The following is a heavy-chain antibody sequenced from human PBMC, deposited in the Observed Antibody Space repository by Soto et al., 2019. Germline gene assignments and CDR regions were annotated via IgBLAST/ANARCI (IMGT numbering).Heavy chain of an antibody. Sequence: SETLSLTCTVSGDSMTISDFLWGWVRQSPGKGLEWIGGIYYSGSAYYNPSLRSRATLSVDTSRNQFFLNVTSVTAADTAVYYCARPVYAHGAFAIWGQGKLVTVSS. CDR1: GDSMTISDFL. D-gene: IGHD2-2*01. J-gene: IGHJ3*02. V-gene: IGHV4-39*01. CDR3: ARPVYAHGAFAI. CDR2: IYYSGSA.